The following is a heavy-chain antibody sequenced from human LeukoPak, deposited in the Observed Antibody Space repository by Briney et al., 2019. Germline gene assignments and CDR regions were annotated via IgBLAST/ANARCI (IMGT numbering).Heavy chain of an antibody. CDR3: ARLGEDSYGYQTDFDY. Sequence: GGSLRLSCAASGFTFSSYGMHWVRQAPGKGLDWVAFTSYDGTKNYYADSVKGRFTISRDNSKNTLFPQMNSLRPEDTAVYYCARLGEDSYGYQTDFDYWGQGTLVTVSS. D-gene: IGHD5-18*01. J-gene: IGHJ4*02. V-gene: IGHV3-30*03. CDR2: TSYDGTKN. CDR1: GFTFSSYG.